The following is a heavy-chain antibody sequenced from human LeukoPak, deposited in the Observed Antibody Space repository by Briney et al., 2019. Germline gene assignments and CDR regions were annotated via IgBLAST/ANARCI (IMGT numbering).Heavy chain of an antibody. CDR2: INHSGST. D-gene: IGHD2-2*01. J-gene: IGHJ5*02. CDR1: GGSFSGYY. Sequence: SETLSLTCAVFGGSFSGYYWSWIRQPPGKGLEWIGEINHSGSTNYNPSLKSRVTISIDTSKNQFSLKLSSVTAADTAIYYCARPLHCSSTTCYDWFDPWGQGTLVTVSS. V-gene: IGHV4-34*01. CDR3: ARPLHCSSTTCYDWFDP.